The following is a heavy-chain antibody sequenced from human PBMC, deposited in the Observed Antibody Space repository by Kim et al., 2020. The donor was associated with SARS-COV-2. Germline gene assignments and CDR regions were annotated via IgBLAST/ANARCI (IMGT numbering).Heavy chain of an antibody. V-gene: IGHV3-66*01. CDR3: ARPNLGYCSGGSCPDY. CDR2: IYSGGST. CDR1: GFTVSSNY. J-gene: IGHJ4*02. Sequence: GGSLRLSCAASGFTVSSNYMSWVRQAPGKGLEWVSVIYSGGSTYYADSVKGRFTISRDNSKNTLYLQMNSLRAEDTAVYYCARPNLGYCSGGSCPDYWGQGTLVTVSS. D-gene: IGHD2-15*01.